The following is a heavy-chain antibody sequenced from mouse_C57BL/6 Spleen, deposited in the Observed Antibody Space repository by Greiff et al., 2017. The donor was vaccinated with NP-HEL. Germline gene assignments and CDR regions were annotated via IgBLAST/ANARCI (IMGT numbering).Heavy chain of an antibody. J-gene: IGHJ4*01. D-gene: IGHD3-2*02. Sequence: EVKLQESGPELVKPGASVKISCKASGYSFTGYYMNWVKQSPEKSLEWIGEINPSTGGTTYNQKFKAKATLTVDKSSSTAYMQLKSLTSEDSAVYYCARTAQATHYAMDYWGQGTSVTVSS. V-gene: IGHV1-42*01. CDR3: ARTAQATHYAMDY. CDR1: GYSFTGYY. CDR2: INPSTGGT.